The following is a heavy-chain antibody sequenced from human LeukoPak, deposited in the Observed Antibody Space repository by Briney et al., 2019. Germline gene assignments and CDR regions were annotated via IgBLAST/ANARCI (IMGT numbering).Heavy chain of an antibody. CDR2: IYSGGST. V-gene: IGHV4-4*07. J-gene: IGHJ4*02. D-gene: IGHD3-10*01. Sequence: SETLSLTCTVSGGSISSYYWSWLRQTAGKGLEWIGRIYSGGSTNYNPSLKSRVTMSVDTSKNKFSLNLSSVTAADTAVYYCARGPGGFGELSLDYWGQGTLVTVSS. CDR3: ARGPGGFGELSLDY. CDR1: GGSISSYY.